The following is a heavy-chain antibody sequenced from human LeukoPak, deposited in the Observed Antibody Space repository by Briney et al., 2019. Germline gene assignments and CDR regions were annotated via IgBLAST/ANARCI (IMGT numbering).Heavy chain of an antibody. Sequence: ASVKVSCKASGGTFSSYAISWVRQATGQGLEWMGWMNPNSGNTGYAQKFQGRVTITRNTSISTAYMELSSLRSEDTAVYYCARACSGGSCYSGENWFDPWGQGTLVTVSS. CDR1: GGTFSSYA. CDR2: MNPNSGNT. J-gene: IGHJ5*02. CDR3: ARACSGGSCYSGENWFDP. D-gene: IGHD2-15*01. V-gene: IGHV1-8*03.